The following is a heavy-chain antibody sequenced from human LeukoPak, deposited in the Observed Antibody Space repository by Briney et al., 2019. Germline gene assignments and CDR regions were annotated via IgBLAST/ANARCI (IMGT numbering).Heavy chain of an antibody. Sequence: SETLCLTCTVSGGFISSNSAYWSWIRQPPGKGLEWIGYIYYSGSTNYNPSLKSRVTISVDTSKNQFSLKLSSVTAADTAVYYCARLGVGARDYFDYWGQGTLVTVSS. CDR2: IYYSGST. D-gene: IGHD1-26*01. V-gene: IGHV4-61*05. CDR3: ARLGVGARDYFDY. CDR1: GGFISSNSAY. J-gene: IGHJ4*02.